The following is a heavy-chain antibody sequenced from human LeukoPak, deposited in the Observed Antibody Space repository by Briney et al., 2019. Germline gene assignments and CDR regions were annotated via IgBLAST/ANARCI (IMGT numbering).Heavy chain of an antibody. CDR2: ISGSGGST. J-gene: IGHJ4*02. CDR1: GFTFSDYY. V-gene: IGHV3-23*01. CDR3: AKDWVLRYFDWLLEGAPIDY. Sequence: GGSLRLSCAASGFTFSDYYMSWIRQAPGKGLEWVSAISGSGGSTYYADSVKGRFTVSRDNSKNTLYLQMNSLRAEDTAVYYCAKDWVLRYFDWLLEGAPIDYWGQGTLVTVSS. D-gene: IGHD3-9*01.